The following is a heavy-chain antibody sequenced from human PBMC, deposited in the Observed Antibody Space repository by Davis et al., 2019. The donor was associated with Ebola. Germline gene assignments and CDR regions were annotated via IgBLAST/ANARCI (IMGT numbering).Heavy chain of an antibody. CDR3: ARINYYYYYGMDV. CDR1: GGPISSYY. CDR2: IYYSGST. Sequence: SETLSLTCTVSGGPISSYYWSWIRQPPGKGLEWIGYIYYSGSTNYNPSLKSRVTISVDTSKNQFSLKLSSVTAADTAVYYCARINYYYYYGMDVWGQGTTVTVSS. V-gene: IGHV4-59*01. J-gene: IGHJ6*02.